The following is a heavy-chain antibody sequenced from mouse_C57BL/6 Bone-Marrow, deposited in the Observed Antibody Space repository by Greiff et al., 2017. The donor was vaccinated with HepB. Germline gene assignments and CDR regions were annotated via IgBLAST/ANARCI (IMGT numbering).Heavy chain of an antibody. V-gene: IGHV1-26*01. J-gene: IGHJ2*01. CDR3: ARPYYSNYTYYFDY. CDR2: INPNNGGT. CDR1: GYTFTDYY. D-gene: IGHD2-5*01. Sequence: VQLQQSGPELVKPGASVKISCKASGYTFTDYYMNWVKQSHGKSLEWIGDINPNNGGTSYNQKFKGKATLTVDKSSSTAYMELRSLTSEDSAVYYCARPYYSNYTYYFDYWGQGTTLTVSS.